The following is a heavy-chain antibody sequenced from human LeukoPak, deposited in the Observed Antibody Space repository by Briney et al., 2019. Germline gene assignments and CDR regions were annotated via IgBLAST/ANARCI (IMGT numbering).Heavy chain of an antibody. D-gene: IGHD6-13*01. J-gene: IGHJ5*02. CDR3: ARGYSSSWRYFDP. Sequence: SETLSLTCTVSGYSISSGYYWGWIRQPPGKGLEWIGTIFHSGSTYYNPSLKSRVTISVDTSKYQFSLKLGSVTAADTAVYYCARGYSSSWRYFDPWGQGTLVTVSS. V-gene: IGHV4-38-2*02. CDR1: GYSISSGYY. CDR2: IFHSGST.